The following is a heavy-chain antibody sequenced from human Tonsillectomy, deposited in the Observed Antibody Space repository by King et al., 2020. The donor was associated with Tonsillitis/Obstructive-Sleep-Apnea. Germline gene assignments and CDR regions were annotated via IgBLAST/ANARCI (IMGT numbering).Heavy chain of an antibody. CDR2: INHSGST. CDR3: ARGRIEGYCSSTSCHPFDY. CDR1: GGSFSGYY. J-gene: IGHJ4*02. D-gene: IGHD2-2*01. V-gene: IGHV4-34*01. Sequence: QVQLQQGGAGLLKPSETLSLTCAVYGGSFSGYYWSWIRQPPGKGLEWIGEINHSGSTNYNPSLKSRVTISVDTSKNQFSLKLSSVTAADTAVYYCARGRIEGYCSSTSCHPFDYWGQGTLVTVSS.